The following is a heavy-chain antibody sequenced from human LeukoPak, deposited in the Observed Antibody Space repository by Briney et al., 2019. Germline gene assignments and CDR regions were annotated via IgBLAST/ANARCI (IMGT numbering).Heavy chain of an antibody. J-gene: IGHJ6*02. V-gene: IGHV3-53*01. CDR1: GFTVSSNY. D-gene: IGHD5-24*01. CDR2: IYSGGST. CDR3: ARGSMGYYYGMDV. Sequence: PGGSLRLSCAVSGFTVSSNYMSWVRQAPGKGLEWVSVIYSGGSTYYADSVKGRFTISRDNSKNTLYLQMNSLRAEDTAVYYCARGSMGYYYGMDVWGQGTTVTVSS.